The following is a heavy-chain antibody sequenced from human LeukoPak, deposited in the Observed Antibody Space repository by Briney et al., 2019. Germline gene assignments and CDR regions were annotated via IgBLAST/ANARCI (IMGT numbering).Heavy chain of an antibody. J-gene: IGHJ4*02. V-gene: IGHV3-66*01. CDR2: IYSGGST. Sequence: GGSLRPSCAASGFTFSSNYMSWVRQAPGKGLEWGSGIYSGGSTYYPDSVRGRFTISRDNSKNTRYLQMNSRRAEDTVVYYCARGPYYDILTGYYKGFDYWGQGTLVTVSS. CDR1: GFTFSSNY. CDR3: ARGPYYDILTGYYKGFDY. D-gene: IGHD3-9*01.